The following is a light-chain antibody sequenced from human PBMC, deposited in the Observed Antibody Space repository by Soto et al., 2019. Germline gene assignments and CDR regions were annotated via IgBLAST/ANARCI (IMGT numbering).Light chain of an antibody. Sequence: QSALTQPASVSGSRGQSITISCVGRNTDVGQDKSVSWYQQGPGKAPKLLIFEVTNRPSGVSSRFSGSRSGNTASLTISGLQPDDDGDYFCASYTAPAPLVFGTGTQVTVL. CDR1: NTDVGQDKS. J-gene: IGLJ1*01. CDR3: ASYTAPAPLV. CDR2: EVT. V-gene: IGLV2-14*01.